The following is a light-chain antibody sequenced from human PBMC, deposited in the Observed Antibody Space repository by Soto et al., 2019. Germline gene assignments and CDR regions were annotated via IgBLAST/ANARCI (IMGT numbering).Light chain of an antibody. Sequence: DIPMTQSPSSLSASVGDRVTITCRASQSISSYLNWYQQKPGKAPKLLIYAASSLQSGVPSRFSGSGSGTDFTITISSLQPEDFATYYCQQSYSTLTYTFGQGTKLEIK. V-gene: IGKV1-39*01. CDR1: QSISSY. J-gene: IGKJ2*01. CDR2: AAS. CDR3: QQSYSTLTYT.